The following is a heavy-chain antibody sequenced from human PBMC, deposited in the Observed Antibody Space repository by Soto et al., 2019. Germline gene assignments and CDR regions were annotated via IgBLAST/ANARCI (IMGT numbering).Heavy chain of an antibody. CDR3: ARDSQDGYLNWFDP. V-gene: IGHV4-30-4*01. CDR1: GGSISSRDYY. D-gene: IGHD3-22*01. CDR2: IYYSGST. J-gene: IGHJ5*02. Sequence: SETLSLTCTVSGGSISSRDYYWSWIRQPPGKGLEWIGYIYYSGSTYYNPSLKSRVTISVDTSKNQFSLKLSSVTAADTAVYYCARDSQDGYLNWFDPWGQGTLVTVSS.